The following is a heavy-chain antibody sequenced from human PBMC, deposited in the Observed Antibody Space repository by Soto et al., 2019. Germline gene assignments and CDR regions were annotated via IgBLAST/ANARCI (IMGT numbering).Heavy chain of an antibody. Sequence: SETLSLTCTVSGGSINSYYWSWIRQPPGEGLEWIGYIYDSGSTNYNPSLKSRVTMSVDTSKNQFSLKLSSVTAADTAVYYCARGQGHYQGMDVWGQGTTVTVSS. CDR2: IYDSGST. CDR1: GGSINSYY. CDR3: ARGQGHYQGMDV. J-gene: IGHJ6*02. V-gene: IGHV4-59*01.